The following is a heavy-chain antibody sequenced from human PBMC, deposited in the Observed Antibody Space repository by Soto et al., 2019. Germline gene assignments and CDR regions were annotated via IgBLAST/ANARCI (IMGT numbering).Heavy chain of an antibody. J-gene: IGHJ6*02. CDR2: ISYDGSKK. CDR1: GFTFSTFA. D-gene: IGHD3-3*01. Sequence: GGSLRLSCAASGFTFSTFAMNWVRQAPGKGLEWVALISYDGSKKFYADSVKGRFTISRDNSKNTLFLQMNSLRAEDTAVYYCARWDSQFLGMDVWGQGTTVTVSS. CDR3: ARWDSQFLGMDV. V-gene: IGHV3-30-3*01.